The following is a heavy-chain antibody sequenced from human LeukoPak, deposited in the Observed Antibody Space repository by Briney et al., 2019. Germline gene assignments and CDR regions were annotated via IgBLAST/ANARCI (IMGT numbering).Heavy chain of an antibody. D-gene: IGHD3-10*01. CDR1: GGSISSYY. CDR3: ASSRSRYYYGSGRPTFDY. Sequence: SETLSLTCTVSGGSISSYYWSWIRQPPGKGLEWIGYIYYSGSTYYNPSLKSRVTISVDTSKNQFSLKLSSVTAADTAVYYCASSRSRYYYGSGRPTFDYWGQGTLVTVSS. CDR2: IYYSGST. V-gene: IGHV4-59*12. J-gene: IGHJ4*02.